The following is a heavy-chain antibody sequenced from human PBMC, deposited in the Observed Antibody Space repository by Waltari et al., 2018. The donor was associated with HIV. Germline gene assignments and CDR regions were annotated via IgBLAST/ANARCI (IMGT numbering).Heavy chain of an antibody. V-gene: IGHV3-74*01. CDR1: GFACRKYW. CDR3: AMAWNYYDSSGFSGFFDY. CDR2: IYTDWSVT. J-gene: IGHJ4*02. Sequence: EVQLVQSGGGLVQPGGSLRLSCEASGFACRKYWKHLVRQAPGKGLVWVSRIYTDWSVTRYADFVEGRFTISRDNAKNILYLQMSSLRAEDTAVYYCAMAWNYYDSSGFSGFFDYWGQGNLVTVAP. D-gene: IGHD3-22*01.